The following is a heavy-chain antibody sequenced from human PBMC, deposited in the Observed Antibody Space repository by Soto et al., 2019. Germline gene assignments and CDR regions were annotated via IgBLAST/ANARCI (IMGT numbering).Heavy chain of an antibody. CDR3: ARLWGSRTLVHYYGMDV. V-gene: IGHV4-39*01. D-gene: IGHD3-9*01. CDR2: IYYSGST. J-gene: IGHJ6*02. Sequence: TPGKGLEWIGSIYYSGSTYYNPSLKSRVTISVDTSKNQFSLKLSSVTAADTAVYYCARLWGSRTLVHYYGMDVWGQGTTVTVSS.